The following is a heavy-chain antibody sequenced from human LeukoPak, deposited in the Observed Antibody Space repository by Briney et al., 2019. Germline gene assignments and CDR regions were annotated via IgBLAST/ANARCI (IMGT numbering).Heavy chain of an antibody. CDR1: GFAVSNNY. CDR3: GSLDSREDSTSRWGPLDI. CDR2: ISSSGSSI. V-gene: IGHV3-11*04. D-gene: IGHD2-2*01. J-gene: IGHJ3*02. Sequence: GGSLRLSCAGSGFAVSNNYMSWVRQAPGKGLEWVSTISSSGSSIFYAASVKCRFTISRDNARNSLYLQMNSLRAEDTAVYYCGSLDSREDSTSRWGPLDIWGQGTMVTVSS.